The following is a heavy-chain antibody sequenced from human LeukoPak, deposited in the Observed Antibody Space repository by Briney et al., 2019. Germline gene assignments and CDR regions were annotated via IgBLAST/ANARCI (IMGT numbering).Heavy chain of an antibody. Sequence: GGSLRLSCAASGFTFSSYWMSWVRQAPGKGLEWVANIKQDGSEKYYVDSVKGRFTISRDNAKNSLYLQMNSLRAEDTAVYYCAREERLLLWLGELLSNWFDPWGQGTLVTVSS. J-gene: IGHJ5*02. CDR3: AREERLLLWLGELLSNWFDP. D-gene: IGHD3-10*01. CDR1: GFTFSSYW. CDR2: IKQDGSEK. V-gene: IGHV3-7*01.